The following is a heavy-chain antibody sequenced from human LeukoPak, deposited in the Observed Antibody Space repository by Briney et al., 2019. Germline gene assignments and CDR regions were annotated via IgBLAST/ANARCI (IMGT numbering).Heavy chain of an antibody. CDR2: IYHSGST. V-gene: IGHV4-38-2*02. D-gene: IGHD3-3*01. CDR3: ARVGWSAHFDY. Sequence: SETLSLTCTVSGYSISSGYYCGWRRQPPGEGLEGIGSIYHSGSTYYNSSLKSRVTISVDTSKNQFSLKLSSVTAADTAVYYCARVGWSAHFDYWGQGTLVTVSS. J-gene: IGHJ4*02. CDR1: GYSISSGYY.